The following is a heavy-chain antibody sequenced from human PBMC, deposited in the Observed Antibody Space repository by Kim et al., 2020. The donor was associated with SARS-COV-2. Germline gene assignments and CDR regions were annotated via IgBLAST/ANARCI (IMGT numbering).Heavy chain of an antibody. CDR1: GFTVTRYA. CDR3: VKGERVDDTWLLGY. CDR2: ISGSGAYT. J-gene: IGHJ4*02. D-gene: IGHD5-12*01. Sequence: GGSLRLSCLASGFTVTRYAMHWVRQAPGKGLEYVSGISGSGAYTYYADSLKGRFLISRDPSKNTLSLQISSLKVDDTAVYYCVKGERVDDTWLLGYWGLGTLVTVSS. V-gene: IGHV3-64D*09.